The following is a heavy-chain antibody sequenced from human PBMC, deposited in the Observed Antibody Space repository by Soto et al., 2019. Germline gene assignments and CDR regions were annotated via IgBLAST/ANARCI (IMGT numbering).Heavy chain of an antibody. J-gene: IGHJ4*02. Sequence: PSETLSLTCDVSGDSIRSDKWWSWVRQSPGRGLERIGEIHHRGTTNCNPSLKSRVTISVEKSKNQLSLEMTSLTAADTAIYYCARGGDWKFDFWGQGSLVTVSS. CDR3: ARGGDWKFDF. D-gene: IGHD2-21*02. CDR1: GDSIRSDKW. CDR2: IHHRGTT. V-gene: IGHV4-4*02.